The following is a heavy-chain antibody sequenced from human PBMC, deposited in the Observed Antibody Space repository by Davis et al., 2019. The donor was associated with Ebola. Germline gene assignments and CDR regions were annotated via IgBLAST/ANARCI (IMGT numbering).Heavy chain of an antibody. V-gene: IGHV1-18*01. D-gene: IGHD6-19*01. J-gene: IGHJ4*02. Sequence: AASVKVSCKASGYIFSNFGINWVRQAPGQGLEWMAWISAYNGHTNYAQKFQGRLTLTTDTSTSTVYMELRSLTSDDTAEYYCARGRNGGWDFDYWGQGTRVTVSS. CDR3: ARGRNGGWDFDY. CDR2: ISAYNGHT. CDR1: GYIFSNFG.